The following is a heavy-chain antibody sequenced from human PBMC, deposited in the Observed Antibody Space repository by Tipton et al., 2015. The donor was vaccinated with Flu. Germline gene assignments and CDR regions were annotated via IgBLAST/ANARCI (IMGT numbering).Heavy chain of an antibody. D-gene: IGHD3-10*01. V-gene: IGHV3-23*01. Sequence: SLRLSCAASGFTFDDYGMTWVRQAPGKGLEWVSSISPRGIDTYYADSVKGRFTISRDNSNNTLHLQMNSLRADDTAVFYCAKGVMVRGGYYYYNMDVWGQGTTVTVSS. J-gene: IGHJ6*02. CDR1: GFTFDDYG. CDR3: AKGVMVRGGYYYYNMDV. CDR2: ISPRGIDT.